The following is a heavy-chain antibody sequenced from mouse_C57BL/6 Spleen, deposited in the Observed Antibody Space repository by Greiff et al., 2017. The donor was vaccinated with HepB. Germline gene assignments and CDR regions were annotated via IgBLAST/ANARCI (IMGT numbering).Heavy chain of an antibody. V-gene: IGHV1-39*01. J-gene: IGHJ1*03. CDR2: INPNYGTT. CDR3: AREGFITTVVGDFDV. D-gene: IGHD1-1*01. Sequence: VQLKESGPELVKPGASVKISCKASGYSFTDYNMNWVKQSNGKSLEWIGVINPNYGTTSYNQKFKGKATLTVDQSSSTAYMQLNSLTSEDSAVYYGAREGFITTVVGDFDVWGTGTTVTVSS. CDR1: GYSFTDYN.